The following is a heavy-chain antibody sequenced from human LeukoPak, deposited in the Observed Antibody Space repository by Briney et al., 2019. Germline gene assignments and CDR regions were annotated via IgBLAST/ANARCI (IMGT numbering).Heavy chain of an antibody. J-gene: IGHJ4*02. CDR2: ITSSGSGT. Sequence: GGSLRLSWAASEFSFGNYAMSWVRQAPGKGLQWVSAITSSGSGTYYADSVKGRFTISRDNSKNTLYLQMNSLRAEDTAVCYCAKKMGTGNFYFDYWGQGTLVTVSS. V-gene: IGHV3-23*01. CDR3: AKKMGTGNFYFDY. CDR1: EFSFGNYA. D-gene: IGHD3-10*01.